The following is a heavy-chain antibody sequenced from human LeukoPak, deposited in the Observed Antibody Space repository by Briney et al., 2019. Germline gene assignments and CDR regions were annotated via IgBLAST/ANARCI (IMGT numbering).Heavy chain of an antibody. Sequence: SETLSHTCTVSGGSISIYYWSWIRQPPGKGLEWIGYIYDSGSTNYNPSLKSRVTISVDTSKNQFSLKLSSVTAADTAVYYCASLTTAEAFDIWGQGTMVTVSS. J-gene: IGHJ3*02. CDR1: GGSISIYY. CDR3: ASLTTAEAFDI. V-gene: IGHV4-59*01. D-gene: IGHD3-22*01. CDR2: IYDSGST.